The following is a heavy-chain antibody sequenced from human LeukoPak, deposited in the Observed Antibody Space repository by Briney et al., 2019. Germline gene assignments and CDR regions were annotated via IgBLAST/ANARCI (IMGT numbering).Heavy chain of an antibody. J-gene: IGHJ4*02. CDR2: ISSSGSTI. D-gene: IGHD1-1*01. V-gene: IGHV3-48*03. CDR3: ARARYNWNDGPFDY. CDR1: GFTFSSYE. Sequence: QAGGSLRLSCAASGFTFSSYEMNWVRQAPGKGLEWVSYISSSGSTIYYADSVKGRFTISRDNAKNSLYLQMNSLRAEDTAVYYCARARYNWNDGPFDYWGQGTLVTVSS.